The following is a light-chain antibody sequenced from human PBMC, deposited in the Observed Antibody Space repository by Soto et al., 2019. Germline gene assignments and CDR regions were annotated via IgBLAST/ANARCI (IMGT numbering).Light chain of an antibody. CDR2: KAS. CDR1: QRISSW. CDR3: QQYNSYPWT. V-gene: IGKV1-5*03. J-gene: IGKJ1*01. Sequence: DIQMTQSPSTLSASVGDRVTNTCRASQRISSWLAWYQQKPGKAPKLLIYKASNLERGVPSRFSGSGSGTEFTLTINSLQPDDFATYYCQQYNSYPWTFGQGTKVEIK.